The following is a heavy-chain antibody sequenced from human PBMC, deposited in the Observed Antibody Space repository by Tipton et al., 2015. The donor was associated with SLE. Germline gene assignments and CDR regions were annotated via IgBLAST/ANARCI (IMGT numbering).Heavy chain of an antibody. J-gene: IGHJ3*01. CDR1: GLTLSTYW. Sequence: SLRLSCTASGLTLSTYWMHWVRQAPGKGLVWVSRISGDGTSTSYADSVKGRFTISRDNAMNTVYVQMSSLRDEDTAIYYCARAQVLADDVFNLWGQGTMVTVSS. CDR2: ISGDGTST. CDR3: ARAQVLADDVFNL. V-gene: IGHV3-74*01. D-gene: IGHD2-8*01.